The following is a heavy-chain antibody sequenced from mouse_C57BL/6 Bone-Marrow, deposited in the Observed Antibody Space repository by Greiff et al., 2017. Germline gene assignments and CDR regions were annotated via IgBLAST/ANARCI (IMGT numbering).Heavy chain of an antibody. J-gene: IGHJ3*01. D-gene: IGHD1-1*01. CDR3: ASPLLLRSSWFAY. Sequence: EVQRVESGGGLVKPGGSLKLSCAASGFTFSSYAMSWVRQTPETRLEWVATISDGGSYTYYPDNVKGRFTISRDNAKNNLYLQMSHLKSEDTAMYYCASPLLLRSSWFAYWGQGTLVTVSA. CDR1: GFTFSSYA. CDR2: ISDGGSYT. V-gene: IGHV5-4*01.